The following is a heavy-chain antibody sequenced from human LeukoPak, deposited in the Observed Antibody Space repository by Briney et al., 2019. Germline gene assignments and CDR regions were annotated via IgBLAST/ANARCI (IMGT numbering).Heavy chain of an antibody. V-gene: IGHV4-34*01. D-gene: IGHD1-1*01. CDR3: ARIRYNLDY. CDR1: GGSFSGYY. Sequence: SETLSLTCAVYGGSFSGYYWSWIRQPPGKGLEWIGEINHSGSTNYNPSLKSRVTISVDMAKNQFSLKLSSVTAADAAVYYCARIRYNLDYWGQGTLVSVSS. CDR2: INHSGST. J-gene: IGHJ4*02.